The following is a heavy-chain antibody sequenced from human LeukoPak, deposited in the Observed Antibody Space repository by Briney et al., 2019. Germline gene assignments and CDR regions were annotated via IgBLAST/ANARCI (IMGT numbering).Heavy chain of an antibody. CDR2: ISWNSGSI. D-gene: IGHD6-19*01. V-gene: IGHV3-9*01. CDR1: GFTFDDYA. Sequence: GGSLRLSCAASGFTFDDYAMHWVRHAPGKGLEWVSGISWNSGSIGYADSVKGRFTISRDNAKNSLYLQMNSLRAEDTALYYCAKDMWQWLVLGALDIWGQGTMVTVSS. CDR3: AKDMWQWLVLGALDI. J-gene: IGHJ3*02.